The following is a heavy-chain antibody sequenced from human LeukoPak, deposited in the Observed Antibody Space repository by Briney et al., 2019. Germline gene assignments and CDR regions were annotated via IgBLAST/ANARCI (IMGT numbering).Heavy chain of an antibody. V-gene: IGHV3-33*06. CDR3: AKEGDQFRGYLDA. J-gene: IGHJ6*03. CDR2: IWHDGSVE. Sequence: GGSLRLSCAASGFMFSRLGMQWVRQAPGEGLEWVAMIWHDGSVEEYADSVKGRFTISRDNSQNTLYLQMNSLRDDDPAVYYCAKEGDQFRGYLDAWGKGTTVTVSS. D-gene: IGHD3-16*01. CDR1: GFMFSRLG.